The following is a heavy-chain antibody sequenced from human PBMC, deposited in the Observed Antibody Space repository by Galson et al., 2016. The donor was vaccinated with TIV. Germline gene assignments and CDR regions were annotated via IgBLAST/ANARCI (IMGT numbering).Heavy chain of an antibody. CDR2: INSDSTII. V-gene: IGHV3-74*03. CDR3: SLTNWFNP. D-gene: IGHD1-1*01. Sequence: SLRLSCAASGFKFSDYWMHWVRQAPGKGLVWVSCINSDSTIITYADSVRGRFTISRDNAKNTLYLQMNSLRVEDTAVYYCSLTNWFNPWGPGTLVTVSS. CDR1: GFKFSDYW. J-gene: IGHJ5*02.